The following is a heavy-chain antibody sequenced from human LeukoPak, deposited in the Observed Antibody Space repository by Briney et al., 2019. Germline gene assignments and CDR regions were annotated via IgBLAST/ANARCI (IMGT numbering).Heavy chain of an antibody. CDR1: GFTFNNYA. J-gene: IGHJ5*02. V-gene: IGHV3-23*01. Sequence: GGSLRLSCAASGFTFNNYAMSWVRQAPGKGLEWVSSVGPSGASPFYADSVKGRFTISRDIPKNTLYLQMNSLRAEDTATYFCAKGGIKRFGMVPDWFDPWGQGTLVTVSS. CDR2: VGPSGASP. CDR3: AKGGIKRFGMVPDWFDP. D-gene: IGHD3-3*01.